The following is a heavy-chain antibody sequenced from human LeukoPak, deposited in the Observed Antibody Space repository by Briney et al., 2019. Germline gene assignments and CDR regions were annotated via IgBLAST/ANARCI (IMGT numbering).Heavy chain of an antibody. CDR3: ARDSVDFASGYYGMDV. J-gene: IGHJ6*02. V-gene: IGHV3-7*01. D-gene: IGHD2-21*02. CDR2: IKQGGSEK. Sequence: GGSLRLSCAASGFTFSSYWMSWVRQAPGKGLEWVANIKQGGSEKYYVDSVKGRFTISRDNAKNSLYLQMNSLRAEDTAVYYCARDSVDFASGYYGMDVWGQGTTVTVSS. CDR1: GFTFSSYW.